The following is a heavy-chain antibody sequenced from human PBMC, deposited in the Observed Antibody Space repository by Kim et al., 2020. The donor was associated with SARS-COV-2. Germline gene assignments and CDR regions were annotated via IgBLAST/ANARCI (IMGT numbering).Heavy chain of an antibody. CDR2: ISSSSSTI. Sequence: GGSLRLSCAASGFTFSSYSMNWVRQAPGKGLEWVSYISSSSSTIYYADSVKGRFTISRDNAKNSLYLQMNSLRDEDTAVYYCARGRLDYGGTYYYYGMDVWGQGTTVTVSS. J-gene: IGHJ6*02. V-gene: IGHV3-48*02. CDR1: GFTFSSYS. CDR3: ARGRLDYGGTYYYYGMDV. D-gene: IGHD4-17*01.